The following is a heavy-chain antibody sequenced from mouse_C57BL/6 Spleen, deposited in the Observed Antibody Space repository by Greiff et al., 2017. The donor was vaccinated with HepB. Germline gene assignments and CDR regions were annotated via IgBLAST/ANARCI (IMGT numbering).Heavy chain of an antibody. CDR3: ARRSTMVTTDY. D-gene: IGHD2-2*01. CDR1: GYTFTGYW. CDR2: ILPGSGST. V-gene: IGHV1-9*01. J-gene: IGHJ2*01. Sequence: QVQLQQSGAELMKPGASVKLSCKATGYTFTGYWIEWVKQRPGHGLEWIGEILPGSGSTNYNEKFKGKATFTADISSNTAYMQLSSLTTEDSAIYYCARRSTMVTTDYWGQGTTLTVSS.